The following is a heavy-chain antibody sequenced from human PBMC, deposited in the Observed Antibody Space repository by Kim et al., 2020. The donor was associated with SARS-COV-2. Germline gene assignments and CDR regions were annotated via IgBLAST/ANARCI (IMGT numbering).Heavy chain of an antibody. V-gene: IGHV4-34*01. J-gene: IGHJ4*02. CDR3: ARTATYSSGWIDY. D-gene: IGHD6-19*01. Sequence: YNPSLKSRVTISVDTSKNQFSLKLSSVTAADTAVYYCARTATYSSGWIDYWGQGTLVTVSS.